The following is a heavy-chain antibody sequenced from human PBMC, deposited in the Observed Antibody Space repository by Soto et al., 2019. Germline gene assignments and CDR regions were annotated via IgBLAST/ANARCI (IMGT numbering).Heavy chain of an antibody. Sequence: ASVKVSCKASGGTFSSYAISWVRQAPGQGLEWMGGIIPIFGTANYAQKFQGRVTITADESTSTAYMELSSLRSEDTAVYYCADLKLGTHNAFDIWGQGTMVTVSS. CDR2: IIPIFGTA. CDR3: ADLKLGTHNAFDI. D-gene: IGHD7-27*01. CDR1: GGTFSSYA. V-gene: IGHV1-69*13. J-gene: IGHJ3*02.